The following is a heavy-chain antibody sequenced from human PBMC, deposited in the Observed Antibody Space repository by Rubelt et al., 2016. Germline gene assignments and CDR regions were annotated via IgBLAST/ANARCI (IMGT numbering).Heavy chain of an antibody. CDR1: GYSFTSYW. D-gene: IGHD6-13*01. CDR2: IYPGDSDT. J-gene: IGHJ4*02. Sequence: EVQLVQSGAEVKKPGESLRISCKGSGYSFTSYWISWVRQMPGKGLEWMGIIYPGDSDTRYSPSFQGQVTVADDKSISTAYLQGSSLKASDTAMYYWARRSSSSHYFDYWGQGTLVTVSS. CDR3: ARRSSSSHYFDY. V-gene: IGHV5-51*01.